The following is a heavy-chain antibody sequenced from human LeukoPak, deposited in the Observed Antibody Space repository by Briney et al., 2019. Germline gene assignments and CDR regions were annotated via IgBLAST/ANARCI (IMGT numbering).Heavy chain of an antibody. CDR1: GFTFRSYA. CDR2: ISESGVGT. D-gene: IGHD1-26*01. J-gene: IGHJ4*02. Sequence: QPGGSLRLSCAASGFTFRSYAMNWVRQAPGKGLEWVSGISESGVGTNYADSVKGRFTTSRDNSKNTLYLQMNSLRAEDTAVYYCAKVKVGATIDYWGQGTLVTVSS. CDR3: AKVKVGATIDY. V-gene: IGHV3-23*01.